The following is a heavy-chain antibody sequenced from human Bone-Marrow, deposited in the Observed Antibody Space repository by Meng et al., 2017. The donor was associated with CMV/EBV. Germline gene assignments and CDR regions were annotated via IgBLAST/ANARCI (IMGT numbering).Heavy chain of an antibody. CDR1: GFTVSITH. Sequence: GESLKISCVASGFTVSITHMNWVRQAPGKGLEWVSSISSSSSYIYYADSVKGRFTISRDNAKNSLYLQMNSLRAEDTAVYYCARDRGCSSTSCYTLNGMDVWGQGTTVTVYS. D-gene: IGHD2-2*02. CDR2: ISSSSSYI. J-gene: IGHJ6*01. CDR3: ARDRGCSSTSCYTLNGMDV. V-gene: IGHV3-21*01.